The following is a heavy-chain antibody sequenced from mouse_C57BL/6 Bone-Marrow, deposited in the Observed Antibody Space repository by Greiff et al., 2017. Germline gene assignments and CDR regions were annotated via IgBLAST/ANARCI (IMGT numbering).Heavy chain of an antibody. J-gene: IGHJ3*01. CDR2: INPNTGGT. D-gene: IGHD2-1*01. CDR1: GYTFTDYY. Sequence: EVQLQQSGPELVKPGASVKISCKASGYTFTDYYMNWVKQSHGKSLEWIGDINPNTGGTSYNQKFKGKATLTVDKSSSTAYMELRSLTSEDSAVYYCARDGNAWFAYWGQGTLVTVSA. V-gene: IGHV1-26*01. CDR3: ARDGNAWFAY.